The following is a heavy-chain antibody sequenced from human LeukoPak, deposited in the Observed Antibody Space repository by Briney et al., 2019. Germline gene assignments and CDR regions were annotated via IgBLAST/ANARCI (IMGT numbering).Heavy chain of an antibody. CDR2: MYYSGST. D-gene: IGHD1-26*01. Sequence: SETLSLTCTVSGDSINSHHWTWIRQPPGKGLEWIGYMYYSGSTMYNRSLKSRVAISIDTSKNQFSLKLSSVTAADTAVYYCARDTYDYYFDPWGQGILVTVSS. CDR3: ARDTYDYYFDP. CDR1: GDSINSHH. J-gene: IGHJ5*02. V-gene: IGHV4-59*11.